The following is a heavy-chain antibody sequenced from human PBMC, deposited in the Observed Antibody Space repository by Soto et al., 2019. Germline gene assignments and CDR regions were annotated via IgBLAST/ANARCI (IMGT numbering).Heavy chain of an antibody. J-gene: IGHJ6*02. Sequence: SETLSLTCTVSGGSISSSSYYWGWIRQPPGKGLEWIGSIYYSGSTYYNPSLKSRVTISVDTSKNQFSLKLSSVTAADTAVYYCARLMMEKVVTPMRDYYYGMDVWGQGTTVTVSS. V-gene: IGHV4-39*01. CDR2: IYYSGST. D-gene: IGHD2-21*02. CDR3: ARLMMEKVVTPMRDYYYGMDV. CDR1: GGSISSSSYY.